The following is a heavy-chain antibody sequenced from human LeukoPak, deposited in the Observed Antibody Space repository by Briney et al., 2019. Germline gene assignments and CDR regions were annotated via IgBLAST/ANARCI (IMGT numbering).Heavy chain of an antibody. V-gene: IGHV3-23*01. D-gene: IGHD6-6*01. CDR1: GFTFSSYA. J-gene: IGHJ4*02. CDR2: ISGSGGST. CDR3: AKDRDSSSSYFDY. Sequence: GGSLRLSCAASGFTFSSYAMSWVRQAPGKGLEWVLAISGSGGSTYYADSVKGRFTISRDNSKNTLYLQMNSLRAEDTAVYYCAKDRDSSSSYFDYWGQGTLVTASS.